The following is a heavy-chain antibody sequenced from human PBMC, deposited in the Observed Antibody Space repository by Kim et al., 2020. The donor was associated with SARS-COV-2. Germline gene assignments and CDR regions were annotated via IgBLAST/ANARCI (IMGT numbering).Heavy chain of an antibody. CDR1: GFTFSSYA. D-gene: IGHD4-17*01. Sequence: GGSLRLSCAASGFTFSSYAMSWVRQAPGKGLEWVSAISGSGGSTYYADSVKGRFTISRDNSKNTLYLQMNSLRAEDTAVYYCAKGGTWNYGDFTPADWYFDLWGRSTLVTVSS. V-gene: IGHV3-23*01. J-gene: IGHJ2*01. CDR3: AKGGTWNYGDFTPADWYFDL. CDR2: ISGSGGST.